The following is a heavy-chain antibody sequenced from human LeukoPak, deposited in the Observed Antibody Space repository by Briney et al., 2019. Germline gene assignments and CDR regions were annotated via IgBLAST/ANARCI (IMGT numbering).Heavy chain of an antibody. CDR3: ARGSPLTNFDY. J-gene: IGHJ4*02. V-gene: IGHV3-48*04. CDR1: GFTFSSYG. D-gene: IGHD3-9*01. Sequence: PGGSLRLSCAASGFTFSSYGMSWVRQAPGKGLEWVSYISSSGSTIYYADSVKGRFTISRDNAKNSLYLQMNSLRAEDTAVYYCARGSPLTNFDYWGQGTLVTVSS. CDR2: ISSSGSTI.